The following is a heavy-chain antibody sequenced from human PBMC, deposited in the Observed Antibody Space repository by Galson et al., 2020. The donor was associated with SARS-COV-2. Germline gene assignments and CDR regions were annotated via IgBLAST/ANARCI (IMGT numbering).Heavy chain of an antibody. D-gene: IGHD6-19*01. CDR2: ISNNGGST. Sequence: TGGSLRLSCSASGFTFSSYTMHWVRQAPGRGLEYVSAISNNGGSTFYADSVKGTFTISRDNSKNTLYLQMSSLRTEDTAVYYCVKGSIAMADSDYWGQGTLVTVSS. CDR1: GFTFSSYT. J-gene: IGHJ4*02. V-gene: IGHV3-64D*06. CDR3: VKGSIAMADSDY.